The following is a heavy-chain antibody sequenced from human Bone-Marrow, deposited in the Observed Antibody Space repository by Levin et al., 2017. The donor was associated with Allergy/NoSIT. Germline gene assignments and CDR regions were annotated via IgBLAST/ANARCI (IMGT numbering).Heavy chain of an antibody. D-gene: IGHD3-9*01. CDR3: TRVLQAETGFGGFDS. J-gene: IGHJ3*02. Sequence: SCTASGFTFGDYPMGWVRQAPGKGLEWIGFIRYKAYGGTTEYAASVKGRFAISRDDSRSIAYLQMNSLKTEDTAVYYCTRVLQAETGFGGFDSWGQGTMVTVSS. V-gene: IGHV3-49*04. CDR2: IRYKAYGGTT. CDR1: GFTFGDYP.